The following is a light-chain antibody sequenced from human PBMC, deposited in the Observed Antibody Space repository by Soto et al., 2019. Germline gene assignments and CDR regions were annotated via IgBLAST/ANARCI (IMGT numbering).Light chain of an antibody. CDR3: QQSYSTPPT. Sequence: DIQMTQSPSSLSASVGDRVTIACRASQVISSWLVWYQQKPGKAPKLMIFAASSLQSGVPSRFSGSGSGTDFTLTISSLQPEDFATYYCQQSYSTPPTFGGGTKVDIK. CDR1: QVISSW. CDR2: AAS. J-gene: IGKJ4*01. V-gene: IGKV1-39*01.